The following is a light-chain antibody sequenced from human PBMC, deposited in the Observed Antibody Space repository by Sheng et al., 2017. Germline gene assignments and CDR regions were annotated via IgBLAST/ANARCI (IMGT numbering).Light chain of an antibody. CDR3: QQSYRLPPIS. CDR2: SSS. CDR1: ENVDNF. J-gene: IGKJ5*01. Sequence: DIQLTQSPSSLSASVGDRVTITCRASENVDNFLNWYQQLPGKAPHLLIYSSSTLQHGVPSRFSASGSNTNFTLTITNLQPEDFATYYCQQSYRLPPISFGQGTRLDIK. V-gene: IGKV1-39*01.